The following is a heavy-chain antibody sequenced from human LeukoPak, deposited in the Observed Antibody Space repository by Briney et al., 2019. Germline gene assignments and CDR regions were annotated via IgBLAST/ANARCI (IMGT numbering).Heavy chain of an antibody. CDR3: ARGHYDFWSGYYAWGSWFDP. CDR2: INHSGST. V-gene: IGHV4-34*01. CDR1: GGSFSGYY. J-gene: IGHJ5*02. D-gene: IGHD3-3*01. Sequence: SETLSLTCAVYGGSFSGYYWSWIRQPPGKGLEWIGEINHSGSTNYNPSLKSRVTISVDTSKNQFSLKLSSVTAADTAVYYCARGHYDFWSGYYAWGSWFDPWGQGTLVTVSS.